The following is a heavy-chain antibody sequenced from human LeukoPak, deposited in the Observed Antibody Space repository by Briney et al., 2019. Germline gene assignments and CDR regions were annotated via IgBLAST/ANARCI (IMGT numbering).Heavy chain of an antibody. D-gene: IGHD6-13*01. J-gene: IGHJ4*02. CDR2: VIGSYT. CDR1: GFTFSSYV. Sequence: PGGSLRLSCAASGFTFSSYVMSWVRQAPGEGLEWVSAVIGSYTYYADSVKGRFTISRDNSKNTLFLEMNSLRAGDTAVYYCAKGSSSSRPYYFDFWGLGTLVIVSS. V-gene: IGHV3-23*01. CDR3: AKGSSSSRPYYFDF.